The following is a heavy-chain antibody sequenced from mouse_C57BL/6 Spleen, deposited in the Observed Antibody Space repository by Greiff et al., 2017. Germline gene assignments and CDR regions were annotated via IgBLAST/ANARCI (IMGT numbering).Heavy chain of an antibody. J-gene: IGHJ2*01. CDR1: GYAFSSYW. V-gene: IGHV1-80*01. D-gene: IGHD3-3*01. Sequence: QVQLQQSGAELVKPGASVKISCKASGYAFSSYWMNWVKQRPGKGLEWIGQLYPGDGDTNYNGKFKGKATLTADKSSSTAYMQLSSLTSEDSAVYFCARSRDRGLYLDYWGQGTTLTVSS. CDR2: LYPGDGDT. CDR3: ARSRDRGLYLDY.